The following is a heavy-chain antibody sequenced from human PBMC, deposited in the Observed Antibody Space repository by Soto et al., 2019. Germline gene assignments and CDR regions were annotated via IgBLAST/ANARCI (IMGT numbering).Heavy chain of an antibody. CDR1: GGSFSGYY. J-gene: IGHJ5*02. Sequence: QVQLQQWGAGLLKPSETLSLTCAVYGGSFSGYYWSWIRQPPGKGLEWIGEINHSGSTNYNPSLNGRVTISVDTSKNQFSLKLSSVTAADTAVYYCARGGVVVAANWFDRWGQGTLVTVSS. CDR2: INHSGST. CDR3: ARGGVVVAANWFDR. D-gene: IGHD2-15*01. V-gene: IGHV4-34*01.